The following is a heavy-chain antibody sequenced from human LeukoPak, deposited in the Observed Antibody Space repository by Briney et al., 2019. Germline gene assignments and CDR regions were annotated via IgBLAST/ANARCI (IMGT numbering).Heavy chain of an antibody. D-gene: IGHD5-24*01. V-gene: IGHV3-23*01. CDR1: GFTLRNYA. J-gene: IGHJ5*02. CDR3: AKRVRDGFNTPIDL. Sequence: GGSLRFSCAASGFTLRNYAMNWVRQAPGKGLEWVSGISYIDAETYYADSVKGRFTISSDNSRNTLHLQMNSLRAEDTAVYYCAKRVRDGFNTPIDLWGQGTLVTVSS. CDR2: ISYIDAET.